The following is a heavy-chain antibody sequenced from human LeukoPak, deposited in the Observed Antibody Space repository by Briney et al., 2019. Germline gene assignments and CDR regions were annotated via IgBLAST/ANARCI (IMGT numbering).Heavy chain of an antibody. Sequence: SVKVSCKASGGTFSSYAISWVRQAPGQGLEWMGRIIPIFGIANYAQKFQGRVTITADKSTSTAYMELSSLRSEDTAVYYCARDVDLGVRDWGQGTLVTVSS. J-gene: IGHJ4*02. CDR3: ARDVDLGVRD. CDR1: GGTFSSYA. D-gene: IGHD3-10*01. CDR2: IIPIFGIA. V-gene: IGHV1-69*04.